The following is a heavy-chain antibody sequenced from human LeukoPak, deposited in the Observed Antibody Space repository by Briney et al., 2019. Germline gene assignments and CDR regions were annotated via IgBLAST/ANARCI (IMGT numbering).Heavy chain of an antibody. CDR3: ARGPMVRTNLFDY. CDR2: INSDGSIT. CDR1: GFTFSNYW. J-gene: IGHJ4*02. D-gene: IGHD3-10*01. Sequence: GGSLRLSCAASGFTFSNYWMRWVRQAPGKGLVWVSRINSDGSITSYADSVKGRFTISRDNAKNTLYLQMNSLRAEDTAVYYCARGPMVRTNLFDYWGQGTLVTVSS. V-gene: IGHV3-74*01.